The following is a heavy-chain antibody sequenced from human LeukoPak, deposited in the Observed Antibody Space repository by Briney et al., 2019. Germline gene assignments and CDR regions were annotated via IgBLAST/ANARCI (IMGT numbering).Heavy chain of an antibody. Sequence: GGSLRLSCAASGFTFSSYGMHWVRQAPGKGLEWVGFIRSKTYDGTTEYAASVKGRFTISRDDSKIIAYLQMNSLKTDDTAVYYCTRVWLQYFDYWGQGTMITVSS. D-gene: IGHD5-24*01. CDR3: TRVWLQYFDY. J-gene: IGHJ4*02. CDR2: IRSKTYDGTT. V-gene: IGHV3-49*04. CDR1: GFTFSSYG.